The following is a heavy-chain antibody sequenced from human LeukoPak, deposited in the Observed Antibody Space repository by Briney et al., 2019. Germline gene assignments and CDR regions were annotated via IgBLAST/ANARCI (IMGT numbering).Heavy chain of an antibody. CDR2: IYYSGST. Sequence: SETLSLTCTVXGXXISSYYWSWVXQPAGXGLEWIGYIYYSGSTTCNPSLKSRVTMSLDTSKNQFSLKLTSVTAADTAVXXCAXDPGSTSCCDYWGQGTLVIVSS. CDR1: GXXISSYY. D-gene: IGHD2-2*01. J-gene: IGHJ4*02. CDR3: AXDPGSTSCCDY. V-gene: IGHV4-59*01.